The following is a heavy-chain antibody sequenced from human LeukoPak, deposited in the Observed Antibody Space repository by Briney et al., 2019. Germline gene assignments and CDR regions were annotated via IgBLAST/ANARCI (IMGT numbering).Heavy chain of an antibody. V-gene: IGHV4-30-4*08. CDR3: ARVREDDYGDHNDY. CDR1: GGSISSGGYY. CDR2: IYYSGST. Sequence: SETLSLTCTVSGGSISSGGYYWSWIRQHPGKGLEWIGYIYYSGSTYYNPSLKSRVTISVDTSKNQLSLKLSSVTAADTAVYYCARVREDDYGDHNDYWGQGTLVTVSS. J-gene: IGHJ4*02. D-gene: IGHD4-17*01.